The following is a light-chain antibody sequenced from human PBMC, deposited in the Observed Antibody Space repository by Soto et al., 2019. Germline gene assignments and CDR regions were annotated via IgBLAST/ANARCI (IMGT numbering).Light chain of an antibody. Sequence: DIVFTQSTETMSLSPGERSTLSGLASQSVRSSYLAWYQQTPGQTPRLLIYAASSRATGITDRFSGSGSGTDFSITISRLEAEDFAVYYCQQYGSSPRTFGQGTQVEIK. CDR2: AAS. CDR3: QQYGSSPRT. J-gene: IGKJ1*01. V-gene: IGKV3-20*01. CDR1: QSVRSSY.